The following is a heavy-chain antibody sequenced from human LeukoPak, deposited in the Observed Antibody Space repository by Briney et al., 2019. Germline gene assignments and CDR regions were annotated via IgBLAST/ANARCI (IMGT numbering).Heavy chain of an antibody. CDR3: ASRTYSGWYVY. V-gene: IGHV4-59*01. D-gene: IGHD6-19*01. CDR2: IHYSGST. CDR1: GGSISSYY. J-gene: IGHJ4*02. Sequence: SATLSLTWTVSGGSISSYYWSWIRPPPGKGLEWVGYIHYSGSTNYNPSLKSRVTISLDTSKNQFSLQLSSVTAADTAVYYCASRTYSGWYVYWGQGTLVTVSS.